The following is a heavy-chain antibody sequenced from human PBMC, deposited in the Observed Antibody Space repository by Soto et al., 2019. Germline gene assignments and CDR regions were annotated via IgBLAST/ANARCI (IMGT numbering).Heavy chain of an antibody. V-gene: IGHV1-18*01. CDR2: INIYSGDA. CDR1: GYTFTSYG. D-gene: IGHD3-22*01. J-gene: IGHJ4*02. Sequence: QVRLEQSGPEVKKTGASVKVSCKASGYTFTSYGISWVRQAPGQGLEWMGWINIYSGDANYAQSFQDRVTMTRDTSTNTVYMEMRTLSSDDTAVYYCARALYYYDNSGLAYRGQGTLVIVSS. CDR3: ARALYYYDNSGLAY.